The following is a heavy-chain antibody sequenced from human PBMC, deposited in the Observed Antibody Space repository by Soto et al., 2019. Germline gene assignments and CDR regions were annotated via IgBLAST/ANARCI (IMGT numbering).Heavy chain of an antibody. D-gene: IGHD2-8*02. V-gene: IGHV3-23*01. CDR2: ILVGGST. Sequence: PGGSLRLSCAVSGFICSSYDMSWVRQAPGKGLEWVSTILVGGSTHYEDSVKGRFTISRDTSKNTVYLQMNSMTAGDTAVYYCAKETVTGGGAFEIYGQGTMVTVSS. J-gene: IGHJ3*02. CDR1: GFICSSYD. CDR3: AKETVTGGGAFEI.